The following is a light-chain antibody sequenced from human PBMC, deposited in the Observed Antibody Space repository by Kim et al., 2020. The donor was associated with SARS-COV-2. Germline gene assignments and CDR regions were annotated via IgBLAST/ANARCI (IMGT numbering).Light chain of an antibody. J-gene: IGKJ1*01. Sequence: PGASATLSCRASQTAGGNYLAWYQQKPSQARRPLIYGASSRAPGIPDRFSGSGSGTDFTLTIGSLEPEDFAVYFCQQYGHSRTFGQGTKVDIK. CDR2: GAS. V-gene: IGKV3-20*01. CDR1: QTAGGNY. CDR3: QQYGHSRT.